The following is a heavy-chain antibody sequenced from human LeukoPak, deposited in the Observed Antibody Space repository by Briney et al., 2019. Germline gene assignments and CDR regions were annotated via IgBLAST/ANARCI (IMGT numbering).Heavy chain of an antibody. CDR1: GDSITSSY. CDR2: VYYSGIT. J-gene: IGHJ3*02. D-gene: IGHD3-10*01. V-gene: IGHV4-59*12. Sequence: PSETLSLTCIVSGDSITSSYWSWIRQPPGKGLEWIGYVYYSGITNYNPSLKSRVTISVDRSKNQFSLKLSSVTAADTAVYYCARAGLLWHDAFDIWGQGTMVTVSS. CDR3: ARAGLLWHDAFDI.